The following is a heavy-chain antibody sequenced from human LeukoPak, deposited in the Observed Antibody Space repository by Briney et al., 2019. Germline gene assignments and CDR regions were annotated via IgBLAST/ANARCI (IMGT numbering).Heavy chain of an antibody. Sequence: PGGSLRLSCAASGFTFSSYWMSWVRQAPGEGLEWVAKINQDGTEKAYVDSVRGRFTISRDNAKNSLYLELNSLRAEDTAVYHCVRDSDDYGDHTTRRFDYWGQGTLVTVSS. J-gene: IGHJ4*02. V-gene: IGHV3-7*01. CDR1: GFTFSSYW. CDR3: VRDSDDYGDHTTRRFDY. CDR2: INQDGTEK. D-gene: IGHD4-17*01.